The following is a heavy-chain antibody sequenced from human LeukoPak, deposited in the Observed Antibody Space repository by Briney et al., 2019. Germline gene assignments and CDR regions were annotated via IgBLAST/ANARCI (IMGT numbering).Heavy chain of an antibody. V-gene: IGHV1-18*01. J-gene: IGHJ3*02. CDR2: ISAYNGNT. Sequence: ASVKVSCKASGYTFTSYGISWVRQAPGQGLEWMGWISAYNGNTNYAQKLQGRVTMTTDTSTSTAYMELSSLRSEDTAVYYCARPIDEREVLRYFDWPSEADAFDIWGQGTMVTVSS. D-gene: IGHD3-9*01. CDR3: ARPIDEREVLRYFDWPSEADAFDI. CDR1: GYTFTSYG.